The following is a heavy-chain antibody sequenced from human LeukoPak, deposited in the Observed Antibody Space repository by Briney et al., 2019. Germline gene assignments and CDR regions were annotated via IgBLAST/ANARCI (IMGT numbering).Heavy chain of an antibody. J-gene: IGHJ4*02. CDR2: ISSSGSYI. D-gene: IGHD2-15*01. CDR3: ATSLRTGGIFDY. CDR1: GFTFSSYN. Sequence: GGSLRLSCGASGFTFSSYNMNWVRQAPGKGLEWVSSISSSGSYIYYADSVKGRFTISRDNAKNSLYLQMNGLRAEDTAVYYCATSLRTGGIFDYWGQGTLVTVSS. V-gene: IGHV3-21*01.